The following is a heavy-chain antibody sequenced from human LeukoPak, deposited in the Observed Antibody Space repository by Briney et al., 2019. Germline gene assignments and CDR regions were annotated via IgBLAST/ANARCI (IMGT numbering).Heavy chain of an antibody. CDR2: INPNSGGT. Sequence: ASVKVSCKASGYTFTGYYMHWVRQAPGQGLEWMGWINPNSGGTNYAQKFQGWVTMTRDTSISTAYMELSRLRSDDTAVYYCARGGIYSSSWYGFTDAFDIWGQGTMVTVSS. CDR1: GYTFTGYY. J-gene: IGHJ3*02. D-gene: IGHD6-13*01. V-gene: IGHV1-2*04. CDR3: ARGGIYSSSWYGFTDAFDI.